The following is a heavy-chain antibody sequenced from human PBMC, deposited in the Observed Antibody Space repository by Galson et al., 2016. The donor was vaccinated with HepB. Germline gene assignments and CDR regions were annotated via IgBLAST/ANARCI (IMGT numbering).Heavy chain of an antibody. Sequence: SLRLSCAASGFIFSSYSMNWVRQAPGKGLEWLSYISSSSNTIKYADSVKGRFTISRDNAKNSLYLQMNSLRAEDTAVYYCARGVAYFDYWGQGTLVTVSS. CDR3: ARGVAYFDY. CDR2: ISSSSNTI. CDR1: GFIFSSYS. J-gene: IGHJ4*02. D-gene: IGHD2-15*01. V-gene: IGHV3-48*04.